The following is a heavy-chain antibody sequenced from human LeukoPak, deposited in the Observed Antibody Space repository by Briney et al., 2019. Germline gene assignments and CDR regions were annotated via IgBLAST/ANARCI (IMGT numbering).Heavy chain of an antibody. D-gene: IGHD4-17*01. Sequence: SETLSLTCAVYGGSFSGYYWSWIRQPPGKGLEWIGEINHSGSTNYNPSLKSRVTISVDTSKNQFSLKLSSVTAADTAVYYCARAPTTVPYYYYMDVWGKGTTVTISS. CDR1: GGSFSGYY. V-gene: IGHV4-34*01. J-gene: IGHJ6*03. CDR3: ARAPTTVPYYYYMDV. CDR2: INHSGST.